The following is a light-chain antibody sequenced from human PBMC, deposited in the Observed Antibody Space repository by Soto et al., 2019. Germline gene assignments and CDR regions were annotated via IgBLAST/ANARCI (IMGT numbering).Light chain of an antibody. Sequence: EIVMTQSPATLSVSPGERATLSCMASQSVSSNLAWYQQKPGQAPRLLIYGASTRATGIPARFSGSGSGTEFTLTISSLQSEDFAVYYWQQYNIWPPALTFGGWTKVEIK. CDR1: QSVSSN. CDR3: QQYNIWPPALT. V-gene: IGKV3-15*01. CDR2: GAS. J-gene: IGKJ4*01.